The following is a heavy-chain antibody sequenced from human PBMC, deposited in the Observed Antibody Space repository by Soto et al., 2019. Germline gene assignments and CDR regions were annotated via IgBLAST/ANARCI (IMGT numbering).Heavy chain of an antibody. CDR1: GGSISSYY. V-gene: IGHV4-59*01. D-gene: IGHD1-26*01. Sequence: SETLSLTCTVSGGSISSYYWRWIRQPPGKGLEWIGYIYYSGSTNYNPSLKSRVTISVDTSKNQFSLKLSSVTAADTAVYYCARAEANPTGWFDPWGQGTLVTVSS. CDR3: ARAEANPTGWFDP. J-gene: IGHJ5*02. CDR2: IYYSGST.